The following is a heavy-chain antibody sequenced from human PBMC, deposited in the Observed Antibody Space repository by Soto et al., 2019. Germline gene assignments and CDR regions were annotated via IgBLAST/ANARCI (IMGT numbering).Heavy chain of an antibody. D-gene: IGHD3-9*01. CDR3: ARELGSNYDILTGYYTGVYYYYGMDV. J-gene: IGHJ6*02. Sequence: QVQLVQSGAEVKKPGSSVKVSCKASGGTFSSYAISWVRQAPGQGLEWMGGIIPIFGTANYAQKFQGGVTITADKSTSTAYMELSSMRSEDTAVYYCARELGSNYDILTGYYTGVYYYYGMDVWGQGTTVTVSS. CDR1: GGTFSSYA. CDR2: IIPIFGTA. V-gene: IGHV1-69*06.